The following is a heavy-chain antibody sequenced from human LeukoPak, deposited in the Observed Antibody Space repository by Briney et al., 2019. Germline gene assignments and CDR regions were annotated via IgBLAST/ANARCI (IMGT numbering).Heavy chain of an antibody. CDR3: AKVREEYYYYYGMDV. J-gene: IGHJ6*02. Sequence: GGSLRLSCAASGFTFSSYAMSWVRQAPGKGLEWVSAISGSGGSTYFADSVKGRFTISRDNSKNTLYLQMNSLRAEDTAVYYCAKVREEYYYYYGMDVWGQGTTVTVSS. V-gene: IGHV3-23*01. CDR2: ISGSGGST. CDR1: GFTFSSYA.